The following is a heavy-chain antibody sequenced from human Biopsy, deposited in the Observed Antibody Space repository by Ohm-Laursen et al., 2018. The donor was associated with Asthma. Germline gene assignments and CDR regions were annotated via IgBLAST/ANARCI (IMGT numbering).Heavy chain of an antibody. CDR1: GFTFWDFG. J-gene: IGHJ4*02. Sequence: SLRLSFAGSGFTFWDFGRHGVRQALGKGLERVALISSDVREWYADSVKGRFTISRDNSRNTLHLQMNSLRAEDTAVYYCAKDVFPGWELRRGPDYWGQGTLVTVSS. CDR3: AKDVFPGWELRRGPDY. D-gene: IGHD1-26*01. CDR2: ISSDVRE. V-gene: IGHV3-30*18.